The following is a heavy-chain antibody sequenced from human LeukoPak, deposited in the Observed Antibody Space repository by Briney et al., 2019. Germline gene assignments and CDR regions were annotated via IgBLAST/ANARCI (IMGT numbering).Heavy chain of an antibody. CDR1: VNSFTSYY. CDR2: INPSGSNT. CDR3: ARGQYYYYMDV. Sequence: ASVNVSCKTSVNSFTSYYMHWVRQAPGQGLEGMGIINPSGSNTTYAQRFQGRLTMTRDTSTSTVYMELSSLRSEDTAVYYCARGQYYYYMDVWGKGTTVTVSS. V-gene: IGHV1-46*01. J-gene: IGHJ6*03.